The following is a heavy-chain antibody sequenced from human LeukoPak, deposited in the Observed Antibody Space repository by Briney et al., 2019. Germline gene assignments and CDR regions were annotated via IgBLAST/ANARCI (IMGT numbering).Heavy chain of an antibody. J-gene: IGHJ5*02. CDR1: GGPISSHY. CDR3: ARYRIQTLIWCYP. CDR2: IYYRGRH. D-gene: IGHD3-16*02. V-gene: IGHV4-59*11. Sequence: EPVSLTCSLWGGPISSHYWLCTREPRGGTLVGFGYIYYRGRHLHHPSHKSRVTISVDTSKNQFSLELRSLTPADSGVFFWARYRIQTLIWCYPWGQRTLGTVSS.